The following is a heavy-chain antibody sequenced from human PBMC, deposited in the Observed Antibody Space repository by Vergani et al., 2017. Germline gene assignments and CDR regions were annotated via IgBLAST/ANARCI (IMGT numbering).Heavy chain of an antibody. Sequence: EVQLLESGGGLVQPGGSLRLSCAASGFTFSSYAMSWVRQAPGKGLDWVSAISGSGGSTYYADSVKGRFTISRDNSKNTLYLQMNSLRAEDTAVYYCAKDRQYRFPYDSSGYGSFDYWGQGTLVTVSS. J-gene: IGHJ4*02. D-gene: IGHD3-22*01. V-gene: IGHV3-23*01. CDR2: ISGSGGST. CDR1: GFTFSSYA. CDR3: AKDRQYRFPYDSSGYGSFDY.